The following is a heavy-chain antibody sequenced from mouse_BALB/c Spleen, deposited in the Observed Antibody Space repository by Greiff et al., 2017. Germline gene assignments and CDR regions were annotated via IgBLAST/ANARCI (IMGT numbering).Heavy chain of an antibody. D-gene: IGHD2-3*01. CDR3: ARKVYDY. CDR2: INPYNGDT. J-gene: IGHJ3*01. Sequence: EVQRVESGPELVKPGASVKISCKASGYSFTGYFMNWVMQSHGKSLEWIGRINPYNGDTFYNQKFKGKATLTVDKSSSTAHMELRSLASEDSAVYYCARKVYDYWGQGTLVTVSA. V-gene: IGHV1-20*02. CDR1: GYSFTGYF.